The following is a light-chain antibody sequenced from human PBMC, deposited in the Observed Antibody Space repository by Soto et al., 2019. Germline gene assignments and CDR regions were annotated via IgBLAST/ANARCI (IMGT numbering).Light chain of an antibody. J-gene: IGKJ1*01. CDR1: QSISSW. V-gene: IGKV1-5*03. CDR3: QQYNSYWT. Sequence: DIQMTQSPSTLSASVGDRVTITCRASQSISSWLAWYQQKPGKAPKLLIYKASSLESGVPSRLTGSASGTEFTLTISSLQPYDFATYYCQQYNSYWTFGQGTKVEIK. CDR2: KAS.